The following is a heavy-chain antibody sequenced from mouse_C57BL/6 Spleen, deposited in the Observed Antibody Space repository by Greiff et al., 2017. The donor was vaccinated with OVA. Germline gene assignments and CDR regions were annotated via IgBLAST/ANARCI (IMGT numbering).Heavy chain of an antibody. D-gene: IGHD2-2*01. CDR2: IDPSDSET. CDR1: GYTFTGYW. Sequence: QVQLQQPGAELVRPGSSVKLSCKASGYTFTGYWMHWVKQRPIQGLEWIGNIDPSDSETHYNQKFKDKATLTVDKSSNTAYVQLSSLPSEDSSVYYCARSIYYGYDGNAMDDWGQGTSVTVSS. J-gene: IGHJ4*01. CDR3: ARSIYYGYDGNAMDD. V-gene: IGHV1-52*01.